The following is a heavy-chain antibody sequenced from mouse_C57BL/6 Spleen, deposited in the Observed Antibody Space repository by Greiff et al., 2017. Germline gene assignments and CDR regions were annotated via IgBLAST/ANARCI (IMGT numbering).Heavy chain of an antibody. V-gene: IGHV1-64*01. CDR1: GYTFTSSW. J-gene: IGHJ4*01. D-gene: IGHD1-1*01. CDR2: IHPNSGST. Sequence: QVQLQQPGAELVKPGASVKLSCKASGYTFTSSWLHWVKQRPGQGLEWIGMIHPNSGSTNYNEKFKSKATLTVDKASSTAYMQLSSLTSEDSAVYYCAPLYYGSTYAMDYWGQGTSVTVSS. CDR3: APLYYGSTYAMDY.